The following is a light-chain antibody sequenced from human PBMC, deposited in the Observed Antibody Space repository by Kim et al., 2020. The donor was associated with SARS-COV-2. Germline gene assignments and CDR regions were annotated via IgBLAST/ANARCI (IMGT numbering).Light chain of an antibody. CDR3: QVYDTGSDHSV. Sequence: SYELTQPPSVSVAPGMAARITCGGTNIGRKTVNWYQQKPGQAPVLVIHYDTDRPSGIPERFSGSNSGNTATLTISRVEAGDEADYYCQVYDTGSDHSVFGGGTQLTVL. CDR1: NIGRKT. CDR2: YDT. V-gene: IGLV3-21*04. J-gene: IGLJ2*01.